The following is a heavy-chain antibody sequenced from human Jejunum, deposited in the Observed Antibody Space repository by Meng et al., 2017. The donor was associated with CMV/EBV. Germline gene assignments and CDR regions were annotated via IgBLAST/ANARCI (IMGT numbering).Heavy chain of an antibody. CDR1: GGSISSYY. J-gene: IGHJ6*02. Sequence: GGSISSYYWSWLRQPPGKGLEWIGYVYYSGSTNYTPSLKSRVTISVDTSKNQFSLKLSSVTAADTAVYYCARDGGLTQYYYYGMDVWGQGTTVTVSS. D-gene: IGHD2-15*01. CDR2: VYYSGST. V-gene: IGHV4-59*01. CDR3: ARDGGLTQYYYYGMDV.